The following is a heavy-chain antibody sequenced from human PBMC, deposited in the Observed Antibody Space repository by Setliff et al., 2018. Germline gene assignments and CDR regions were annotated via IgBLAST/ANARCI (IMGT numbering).Heavy chain of an antibody. CDR2: INHSGST. CDR1: GGPFSGYY. D-gene: IGHD2-2*02. J-gene: IGHJ6*03. Sequence: SETLSLTCAVYGGPFSGYYWSWIRQPPGKGLEWIGEINHSGSTNYNPSLKSRVTISVDMSKNQFSLKLSSVTAADTAVYYCARGYCSNTSCYRPDIDYYYYYMDVWGKGATVTVSS. V-gene: IGHV4-34*01. CDR3: ARGYCSNTSCYRPDIDYYYYYMDV.